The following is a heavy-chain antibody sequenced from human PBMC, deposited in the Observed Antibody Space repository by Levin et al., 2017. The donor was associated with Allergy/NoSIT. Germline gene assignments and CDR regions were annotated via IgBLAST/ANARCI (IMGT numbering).Heavy chain of an antibody. J-gene: IGHJ6*03. D-gene: IGHD6-13*01. CDR3: ARDAPRGQLVIV. V-gene: IGHV3-53*01. Sequence: GESLKISCAASGFTVSSRYMSWVRQAPGKGPEWVSLIYSGGTTYYADSVKGRFSMSRDNAKNTLYLHMNSLTAEDTAVYYCARDAPRGQLVIVWGKGTTVTVS. CDR2: IYSGGTT. CDR1: GFTVSSRY.